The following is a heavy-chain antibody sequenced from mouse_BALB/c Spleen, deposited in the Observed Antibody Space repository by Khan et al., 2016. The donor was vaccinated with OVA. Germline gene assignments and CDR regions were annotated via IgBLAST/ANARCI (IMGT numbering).Heavy chain of an antibody. D-gene: IGHD2-3*01. J-gene: IGHJ2*01. V-gene: IGHV5-9-3*01. CDR1: GFTFNNYA. CDR3: ARQGEIYDGLFDY. CDR2: VSSGGSYT. Sequence: EVELVESGGGLVKPGGSLKLSCAASGFTFNNYAMSWVRQTPEKRLEWVATVSSGGSYTYYPDRVKGRFTIYSDNAKNTLYRQMSSLRAEDTAMYYCARQGEIYDGLFDYWRQGATLTVSS.